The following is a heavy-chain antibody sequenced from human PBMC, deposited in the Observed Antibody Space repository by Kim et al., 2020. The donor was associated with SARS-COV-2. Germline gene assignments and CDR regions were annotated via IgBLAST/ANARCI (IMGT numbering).Heavy chain of an antibody. D-gene: IGHD6-19*01. CDR1: GGSFSGYY. CDR3: ARGPARGIAVAGVLGFDY. J-gene: IGHJ4*02. V-gene: IGHV4-34*01. Sequence: SETLSLTCAVYGGSFSGYYWSWIRQPPGKGLEWIGEINHSGSTNYNPSLKSRVTISVDTSKNQFSLKLSSVTAADTAVYYCARGPARGIAVAGVLGFDYWGQGTLVTVSS. CDR2: INHSGST.